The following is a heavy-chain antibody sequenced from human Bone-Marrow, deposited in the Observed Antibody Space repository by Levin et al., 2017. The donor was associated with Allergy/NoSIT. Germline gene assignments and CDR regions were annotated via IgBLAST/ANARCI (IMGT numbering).Heavy chain of an antibody. V-gene: IGHV3-23*01. CDR2: ISASGGNT. D-gene: IGHD4-17*01. CDR1: GFIFRGYA. Sequence: PGGSLRLSCLTSGFIFRGYAMSWVRQAPGRGLEWVSGISASGGNTYYADSVKGRFTISRDNSKNTVNLQMNSLGAEDTAQYYCGKDPNGDYVGGFQFWGRGTMVTVS. CDR3: GKDPNGDYVGGFQF. J-gene: IGHJ3*01.